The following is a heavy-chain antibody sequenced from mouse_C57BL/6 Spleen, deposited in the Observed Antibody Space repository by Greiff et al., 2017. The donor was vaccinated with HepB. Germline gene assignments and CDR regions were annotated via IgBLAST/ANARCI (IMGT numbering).Heavy chain of an antibody. CDR1: GYSITSGYY. J-gene: IGHJ3*01. Sequence: EVQLQESGPGLVKPSQSLSLTCSVTGYSITSGYYWNWIRQFPGNKLEWMGYISYDGSNNYNPSLKNRIAITRDTSKNQFFLKLNSVTTEDTATYYCARERLLGFAYWGQGTLVTVSA. CDR2: ISYDGSN. CDR3: ARERLLGFAY. D-gene: IGHD2-10*01. V-gene: IGHV3-6*01.